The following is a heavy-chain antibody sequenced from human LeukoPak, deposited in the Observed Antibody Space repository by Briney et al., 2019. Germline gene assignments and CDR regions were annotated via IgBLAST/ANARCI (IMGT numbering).Heavy chain of an antibody. J-gene: IGHJ4*02. CDR2: INPDGSGK. V-gene: IGHV3-7*01. CDR1: GFTLSTYW. Sequence: PGGSLRLSCEASGFTLSTYWMNWVRQVPGKGLDWVANINPDGSGKRYVDSVKSRFTIARDNANTLLSLLMNTANAEDTAVYYWASWGAGGNSWGQETLVTLSS. CDR3: ASWGAGGNS. D-gene: IGHD3-16*01.